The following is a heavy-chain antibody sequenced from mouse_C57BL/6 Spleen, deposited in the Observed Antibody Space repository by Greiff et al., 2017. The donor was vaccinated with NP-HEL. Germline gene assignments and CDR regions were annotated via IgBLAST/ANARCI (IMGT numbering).Heavy chain of an antibody. J-gene: IGHJ3*01. D-gene: IGHD2-1*01. CDR1: GFTFSDYG. V-gene: IGHV5-17*01. Sequence: EVQGVESGGGLVKPGGSLKLSCAASGFTFSDYGMHWVRQAPEKGLEWVAYISSGSSTIYYADTVKGRFTISRDNAKNTLFLQMTSLRSEDTAMYYCARQLYYGNYSWFAYWGQGTLVTVSA. CDR3: ARQLYYGNYSWFAY. CDR2: ISSGSSTI.